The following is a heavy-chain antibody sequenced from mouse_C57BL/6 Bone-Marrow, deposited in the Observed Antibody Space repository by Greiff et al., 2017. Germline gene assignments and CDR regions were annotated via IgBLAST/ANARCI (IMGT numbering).Heavy chain of an antibody. CDR3: ASGTCDSYWYVDV. Sequence: VQLQQPGAELVKPGASVKMSCQASGYTFTSYWITWVKQRPGQGLEWIGDIYPGSGSTNYNEKFKSKATLTVDTSASTAYMQLSSLTSEDSAVYYCASGTCDSYWYVDVWGTGTTVTVSS. J-gene: IGHJ1*03. CDR2: IYPGSGST. V-gene: IGHV1-55*01. CDR1: GYTFTSYW.